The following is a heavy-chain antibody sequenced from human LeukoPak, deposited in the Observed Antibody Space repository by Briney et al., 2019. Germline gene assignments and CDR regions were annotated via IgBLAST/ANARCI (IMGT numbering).Heavy chain of an antibody. CDR3: ARELGYCSGGSCYSVGALDV. CDR2: INPSGGST. J-gene: IGHJ6*02. Sequence: ASVKVSCKASGYAFTSYYMHWVRQAPGQGLEWMGIINPSGGSTSYAQKFQGRVTMTRDTSTSTVCMELSSLRSEDTAVYYCARELGYCSGGSCYSVGALDVWGQGTTVTVSS. D-gene: IGHD2-15*01. CDR1: GYAFTSYY. V-gene: IGHV1-46*01.